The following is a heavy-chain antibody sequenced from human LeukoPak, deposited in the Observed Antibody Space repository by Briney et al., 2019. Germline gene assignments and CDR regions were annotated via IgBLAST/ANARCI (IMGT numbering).Heavy chain of an antibody. CDR2: IYYSGST. D-gene: IGHD4-17*01. CDR3: ARGSRTVPPDY. CDR1: GGSISSYY. J-gene: IGHJ4*02. V-gene: IGHV4-59*01. Sequence: PSETLSLTCTVSGGSISSYYWSWIRQPPGKGLEWIGYIYYSGSTNYNPSLKSRVTISVDTSKNQFSLKLSSVTAADTAVYYCARGSRTVPPDYWGQGTLVTVSS.